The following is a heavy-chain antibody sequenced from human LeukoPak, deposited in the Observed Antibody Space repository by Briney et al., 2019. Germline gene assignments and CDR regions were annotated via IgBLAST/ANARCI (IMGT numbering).Heavy chain of an antibody. CDR2: ISGSGDNT. J-gene: IGHJ6*03. V-gene: IGHV3-23*01. D-gene: IGHD3-22*01. Sequence: GGSLRHSCAASGFTFSSYGMTWVRQAPGKGLEWVSGISGSGDNTWYADSVKGRFTISRDNSKNTLYLQMNSLRAEDTAVYYCAKQTPGITMIVVVIDYYYYMDVWGKGTTVTISS. CDR3: AKQTPGITMIVVVIDYYYYMDV. CDR1: GFTFSSYG.